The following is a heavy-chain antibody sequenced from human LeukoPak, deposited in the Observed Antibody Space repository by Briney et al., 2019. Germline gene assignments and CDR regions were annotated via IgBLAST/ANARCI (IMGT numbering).Heavy chain of an antibody. Sequence: ASVKVSCKASGYTFTSYAMHWVRQAPGQRLEWMGWINAGNGNTKYSQKFQGRVTITRDTSASTAYMELSSLRSEDTAVYYCARGHYYDSSGYYGYQAPISAFDIWGQGTMVTVSS. D-gene: IGHD3-22*01. J-gene: IGHJ3*02. CDR2: INAGNGNT. CDR1: GYTFTSYA. V-gene: IGHV1-3*01. CDR3: ARGHYYDSSGYYGYQAPISAFDI.